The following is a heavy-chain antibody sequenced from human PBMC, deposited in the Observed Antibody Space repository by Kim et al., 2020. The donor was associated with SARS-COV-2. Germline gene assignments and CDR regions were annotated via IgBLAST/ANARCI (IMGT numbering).Heavy chain of an antibody. CDR3: AKGDVLRYFDWFHYGMVV. Sequence: GGSLRLSCAASGFTFSSYGMHWVRQAPGKGLEWVAVIWYDGSNKYYADSVKGRFTISRDNSKNTLYLQMNSLRAEDTAVYYCAKGDVLRYFDWFHYGMVVWGQGTTVTVSS. V-gene: IGHV3-33*06. D-gene: IGHD3-9*01. CDR1: GFTFSSYG. CDR2: IWYDGSNK. J-gene: IGHJ6*02.